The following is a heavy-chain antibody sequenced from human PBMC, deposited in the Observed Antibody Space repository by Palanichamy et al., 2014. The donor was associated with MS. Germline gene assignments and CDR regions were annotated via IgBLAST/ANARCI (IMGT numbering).Heavy chain of an antibody. J-gene: IGHJ4*02. CDR1: GAPISSKTYY. D-gene: IGHD6-19*01. Sequence: QLQLQESGPGLVKPSETLSLTCTVSGAPISSKTYYWDWIRQPPGKGLEWIGSVYSSGTTYYNPSLESRVTMAVDTAKNRFSLHLNSVTAADTAVYYCARQIRTDSGWWGFGYWGRGALVIVSS. V-gene: IGHV4-39*01. CDR3: ARQIRTDSGWWGFGY. CDR2: VYSSGTT.